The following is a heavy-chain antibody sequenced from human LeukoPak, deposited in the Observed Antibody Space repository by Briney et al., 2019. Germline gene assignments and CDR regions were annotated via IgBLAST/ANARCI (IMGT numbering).Heavy chain of an antibody. CDR1: GFTGFTFSNYW. V-gene: IGHV3-15*01. J-gene: IGHJ3*02. Sequence: GGSLRLSCAASGFTGFTFSNYWMTWVRQAPGKGLEWVGRIKSKTDGGTTDYAAPVKGRFTISRDDSKNTLYLQMNSLKTEDTAVYYCTTEMTTVTRGKIWGQGTMVTVSS. CDR2: IKSKTDGGTT. D-gene: IGHD4-17*01. CDR3: TTEMTTVTRGKI.